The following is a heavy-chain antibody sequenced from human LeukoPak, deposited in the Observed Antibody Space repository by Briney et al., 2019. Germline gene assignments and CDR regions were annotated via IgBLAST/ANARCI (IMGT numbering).Heavy chain of an antibody. CDR2: IWYDGSNK. D-gene: IGHD1-26*01. J-gene: IGHJ5*02. V-gene: IGHV3-33*01. Sequence: PGGSLRLSCAASGFTFNNYGMHWVRQAPGKGLEWVATIWYDGSNKYYGDSVKGRFTISRDNSTNTLYMQMNSLRAEDTAVYYCASDQVGSGGNWFDPWGQGILVTVSS. CDR3: ASDQVGSGGNWFDP. CDR1: GFTFNNYG.